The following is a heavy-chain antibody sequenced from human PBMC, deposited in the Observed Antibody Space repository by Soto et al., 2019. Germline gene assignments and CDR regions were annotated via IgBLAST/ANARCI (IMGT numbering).Heavy chain of an antibody. D-gene: IGHD3-22*01. V-gene: IGHV3-30-3*01. CDR3: ARDRAMIAVVSDAFDI. CDR1: GFTFSSYA. CDR2: ISYDGSNK. Sequence: GGSLRLSCAASGFTFSSYAMHWVRQAPGKGLEWVAVISYDGSNKYYADSVKGRFTISRDNSKNTLYMQMNSLRAEDTAVYYCARDRAMIAVVSDAFDIWGQGTMVTVSS. J-gene: IGHJ3*02.